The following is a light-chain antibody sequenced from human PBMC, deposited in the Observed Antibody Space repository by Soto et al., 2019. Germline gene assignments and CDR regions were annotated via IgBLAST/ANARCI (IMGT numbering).Light chain of an antibody. CDR2: SAS. CDR3: QQYLHTPRT. CDR1: QALSNY. Sequence: DIQLTQSPSVLSASVGDTVTITCRASQALSNYLAWYQQKPGKAPDLLIYSASTLQSGVPSRFSGSGSGTEFTLTISSLQAEDVAVYYCQQYLHTPRTFGQGTKVDIK. V-gene: IGKV1-9*01. J-gene: IGKJ1*01.